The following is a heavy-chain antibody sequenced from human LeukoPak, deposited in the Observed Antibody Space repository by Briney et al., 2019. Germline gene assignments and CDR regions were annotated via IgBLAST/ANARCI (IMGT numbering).Heavy chain of an antibody. D-gene: IGHD6-13*01. V-gene: IGHV3-11*04. J-gene: IGHJ4*02. Sequence: GGSLRLSCAASGFTFSDYYMSWIRQAPGEGLEWVSYISSSGSTIYYANSVKGRFTISRDNAKNSLYLQMNSLRAEDTAVYYCARSPIAAAGTVFDYWGQGTLVTVS. CDR2: ISSSGSTI. CDR1: GFTFSDYY. CDR3: ARSPIAAAGTVFDY.